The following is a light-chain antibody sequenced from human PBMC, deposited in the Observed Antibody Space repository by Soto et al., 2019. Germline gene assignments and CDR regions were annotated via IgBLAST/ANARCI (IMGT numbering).Light chain of an antibody. CDR1: QNIYNY. CDR2: AAT. Sequence: DIQMTQSPSSLSASVGDRVTVTCRTSQNIYNYLNWYQQRPGKAPKLLIYAATSVQSGVPSRFSGSGSGTDFTLTISSLHPEDFATYYCQQSHSTPVTFGQGTQLDVK. J-gene: IGKJ5*01. V-gene: IGKV1-39*01. CDR3: QQSHSTPVT.